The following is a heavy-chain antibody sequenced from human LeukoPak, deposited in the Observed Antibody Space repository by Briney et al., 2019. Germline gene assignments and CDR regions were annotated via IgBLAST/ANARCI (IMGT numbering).Heavy chain of an antibody. CDR2: IYYSGST. Sequence: SETLSLTCTVCGGSISSYYWSWIRQRPGKGLEWIGYIYYSGSTNYNPSLKSRVTISVDTSKNQFSLKLSSVTAADTAVYYCARGLTDEYCSSTSCVPFDYWGQGTLVSVSP. CDR3: ARGLTDEYCSSTSCVPFDY. D-gene: IGHD2-2*01. CDR1: GGSISSYY. V-gene: IGHV4-59*01. J-gene: IGHJ4*02.